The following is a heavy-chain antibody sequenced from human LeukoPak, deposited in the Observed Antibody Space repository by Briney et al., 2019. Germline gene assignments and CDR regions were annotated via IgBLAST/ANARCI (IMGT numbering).Heavy chain of an antibody. Sequence: GGSLRLSCAASGFTFSSYSMNWVRQAPGKGLEWVSSISSSSSYIYYADSVKGRFTISRDNAKNSLYLQMNSLRAEDTAVYYCARVLDLYYDSRPLQHWGQGTLVTVSS. V-gene: IGHV3-21*01. CDR2: ISSSSSYI. CDR3: ARVLDLYYDSRPLQH. CDR1: GFTFSSYS. J-gene: IGHJ1*01. D-gene: IGHD3-22*01.